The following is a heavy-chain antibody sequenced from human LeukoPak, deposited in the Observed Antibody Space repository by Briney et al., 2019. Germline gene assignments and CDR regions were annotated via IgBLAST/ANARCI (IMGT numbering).Heavy chain of an antibody. CDR1: GFPFTSYW. D-gene: IGHD3-10*01. V-gene: IGHV3-21*01. CDR3: ARDYPFGEPTIDP. CDR2: ISSSSYI. Sequence: PGGSLRLSCAGSGFPFTSYWMNWVRQAPGKGLEWVSSISSSSYIYYADSVKGRFTISRDNAKNSLYLQMNSLRAEDTAVYYCARDYPFGEPTIDPWGQGTLVTVSS. J-gene: IGHJ5*02.